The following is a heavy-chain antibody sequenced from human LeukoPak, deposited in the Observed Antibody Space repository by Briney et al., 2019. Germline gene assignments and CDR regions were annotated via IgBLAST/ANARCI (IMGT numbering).Heavy chain of an antibody. CDR2: ISGSGGST. CDR3: ANPGEGAFDP. CDR1: GFTFSSYA. J-gene: IGHJ5*02. V-gene: IGHV3-23*01. Sequence: GGSLRLFRAASGFTFSSYAMSWVRQAPGKGLEWVSAISGSGGSTYYADSVKGRFTISRDNSKNTLYLQMNSLRAEDTAVYYCANPGEGAFDPWGQGTLVTVSS. D-gene: IGHD3-10*01.